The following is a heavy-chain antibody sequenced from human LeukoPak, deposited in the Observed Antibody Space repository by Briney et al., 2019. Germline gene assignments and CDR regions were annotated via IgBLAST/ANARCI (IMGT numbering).Heavy chain of an antibody. Sequence: PSETLSLTCSVSGGSISSYYWSWIRQPPGKGLEWIGYIYYSGTTNYNPSLESRVIISVDTSGSQFSLKLSSVTAADTAVYYCASGLQFDFWGQGTLVTVSS. CDR1: GGSISSYY. D-gene: IGHD4-11*01. V-gene: IGHV4-59*08. CDR2: IYYSGTT. CDR3: ASGLQFDF. J-gene: IGHJ4*02.